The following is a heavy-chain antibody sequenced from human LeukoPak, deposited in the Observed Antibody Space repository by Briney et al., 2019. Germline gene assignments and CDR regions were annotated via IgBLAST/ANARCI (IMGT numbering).Heavy chain of an antibody. CDR2: ISYDGSNE. V-gene: IGHV3-30*18. D-gene: IGHD2-2*01. J-gene: IGHJ5*02. Sequence: PGRSLRLSCAASEFTFSIYGMHCVPQAPGKGLEWVAVISYDGSNEYYADSLKGRFTISRDISKNTLYLQMNSLRAEDTAVYYCAKDPRQYCSSTTCYFNGFDPWGQGTLVTVSS. CDR3: AKDPRQYCSSTTCYFNGFDP. CDR1: EFTFSIYG.